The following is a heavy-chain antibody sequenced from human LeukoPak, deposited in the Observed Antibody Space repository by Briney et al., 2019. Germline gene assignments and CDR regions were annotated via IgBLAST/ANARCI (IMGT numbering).Heavy chain of an antibody. D-gene: IGHD2/OR15-2a*01. V-gene: IGHV4-39*01. CDR1: GGSISSSSYY. J-gene: IGHJ4*02. CDR2: IYYSGST. Sequence: SETLSLTCSVSGGSISSSSYYWGWIRQPPGKGLEWIGSIYYSGSTYYNPSLKSRVTISVDTSKNQFSLKLSSVTAADTAVYYCASRTDPGLLWGQGTLVTVSS. CDR3: ASRTDPGLL.